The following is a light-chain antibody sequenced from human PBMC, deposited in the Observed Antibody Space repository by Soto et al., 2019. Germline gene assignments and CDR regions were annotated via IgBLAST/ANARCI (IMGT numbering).Light chain of an antibody. Sequence: EIVVTQSPGTLSLSPGERATLSCRASQSVSSNYLAWYQQKPGQAPRPLIYGASSRATGIPDRFSGSGAGTDFTLTISRLESEDFAVYYCQQYGSSPWTSGQGKKVEI. CDR3: QQYGSSPWT. J-gene: IGKJ1*01. CDR1: QSVSSNY. V-gene: IGKV3-20*01. CDR2: GAS.